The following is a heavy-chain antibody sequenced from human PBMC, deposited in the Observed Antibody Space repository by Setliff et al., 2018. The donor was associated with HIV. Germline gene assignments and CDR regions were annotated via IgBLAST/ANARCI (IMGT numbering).Heavy chain of an antibody. CDR1: GETFNDYF. V-gene: IGHV4-34*01. CDR3: ARGRDVIRDTYYSYFYMDV. J-gene: IGHJ6*04. Sequence: PSETLSLTCAVYGETFNDYFWTWIRQSPGKGLEWIGELNHSGDINQNQSLKSGFTLSVDTSKNQFSLRLTSVTAADTAVYYCARGRDVIRDTYYSYFYMDVWSRGNAVTVSS. D-gene: IGHD3-22*01. CDR2: LNHSGDI.